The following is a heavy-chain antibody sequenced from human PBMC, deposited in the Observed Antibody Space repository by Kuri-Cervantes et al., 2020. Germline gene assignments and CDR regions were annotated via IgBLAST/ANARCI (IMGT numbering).Heavy chain of an antibody. CDR1: GFTLSSYA. CDR2: ISYEGNNK. V-gene: IGHV3-30-3*01. D-gene: IGHD3-3*01. J-gene: IGHJ6*02. CDR3: AKGATIVGVDNYYGMDV. Sequence: GGFLRLSGAASGFTLSSYAMHWVRQAPGKGLEWLAVISYEGNNKYYADSVKGRFTISRDNPKLTLYMQMNSLRAVDTAVNYCAKGATIVGVDNYYGMDVWGQGTTVTVSS.